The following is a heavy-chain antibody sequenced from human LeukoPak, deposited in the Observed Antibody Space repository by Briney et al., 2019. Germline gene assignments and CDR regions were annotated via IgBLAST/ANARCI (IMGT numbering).Heavy chain of an antibody. J-gene: IGHJ4*02. CDR1: GFTFSSYS. D-gene: IGHD5-18*01. CDR3: ARDKGGYNYEYYFDS. Sequence: GGSLRLSCAASGFTFSSYSMNWVRQAPGRGLEWVASISTGSSYKYYADLVMGRFTISRDNAENSLYLQMNSLRAEDTAVYFCARDKGGYNYEYYFDSWGQGALVTVSS. V-gene: IGHV3-21*01. CDR2: ISTGSSYK.